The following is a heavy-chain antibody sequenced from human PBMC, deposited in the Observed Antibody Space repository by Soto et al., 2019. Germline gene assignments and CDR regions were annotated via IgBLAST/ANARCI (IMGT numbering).Heavy chain of an antibody. Sequence: LRLSCAASGFTFDDYAIDWVRRARCKGLEGVSGISWNSGSIGYADSVKGRFTISRDNAKNSLYLQMNSLRAEDTALYYCAKSQGYCSGGSCYSAPDFDYWGQGTLVTVSS. CDR3: AKSQGYCSGGSCYSAPDFDY. D-gene: IGHD2-15*01. J-gene: IGHJ4*02. CDR2: ISWNSGSI. V-gene: IGHV3-9*01. CDR1: GFTFDDYA.